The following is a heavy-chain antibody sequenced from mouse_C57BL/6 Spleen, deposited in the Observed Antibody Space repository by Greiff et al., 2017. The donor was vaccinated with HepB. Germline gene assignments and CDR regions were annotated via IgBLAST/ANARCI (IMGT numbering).Heavy chain of an antibody. CDR1: GYTFTSYW. Sequence: VQLQQPGAELVKPGASVKMSCTASGYTFTSYWITWVKQRPGQGLEWIGDIYPGSGSTNYNEKFKSKATLTVDTSSSTAYMQRSSLTSEDSAVYYCARRLGFDYWGQGTTLTVAS. CDR3: ARRLGFDY. V-gene: IGHV1-55*01. D-gene: IGHD4-1*01. J-gene: IGHJ2*01. CDR2: IYPGSGST.